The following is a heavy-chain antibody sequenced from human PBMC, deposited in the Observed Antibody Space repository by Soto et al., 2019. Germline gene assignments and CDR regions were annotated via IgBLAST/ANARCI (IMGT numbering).Heavy chain of an antibody. CDR3: ASVASWAARDWFDP. D-gene: IGHD2-15*01. CDR2: INPNTGGT. Sequence: QVQLVQSGAEVEKPGASVKVSGKASGYTFTGYFIHWVRDVPGQGLEYLGWINPNTGGTDYAQKSQGRVTTSRDTPISTVFMDLTRLPSAHTAVYYCASVASWAARDWFDPLRQGTLVTVSS. CDR1: GYTFTGYF. V-gene: IGHV1-2*02. J-gene: IGHJ5*02.